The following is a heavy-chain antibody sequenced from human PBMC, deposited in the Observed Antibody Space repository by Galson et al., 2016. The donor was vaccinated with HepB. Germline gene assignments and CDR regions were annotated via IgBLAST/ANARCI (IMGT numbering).Heavy chain of an antibody. CDR2: IIPIFGTK. V-gene: IGHV1-69*13. Sequence: SVKVSCKASGGTFSNYAIGWVRQAPGQGLEWMGGIIPIFGTKNYAQKFQGRVTITADEFPSTAYMELSSLRSEDTDVYYCARQPRIAVAGTFYYGMNVWGQGTTVTVSS. CDR3: ARQPRIAVAGTFYYGMNV. J-gene: IGHJ6*02. D-gene: IGHD6-19*01. CDR1: GGTFSNYA.